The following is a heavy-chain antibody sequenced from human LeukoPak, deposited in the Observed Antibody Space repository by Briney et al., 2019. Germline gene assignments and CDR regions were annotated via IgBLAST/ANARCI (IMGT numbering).Heavy chain of an antibody. D-gene: IGHD6-19*01. CDR2: IYTSGTT. Sequence: SETLSLTCSVSCGSIRSGSYHWSWIRQPAGKGLELIGRIYTSGTTHYNPSLKSRVTITVDTSKNQFSVKLTSVTAADTAVYYCARWYSSSTGDRFDSWGQGTQVTVSS. CDR3: ARWYSSSTGDRFDS. CDR1: CGSIRSGSYH. V-gene: IGHV4-61*02. J-gene: IGHJ4*02.